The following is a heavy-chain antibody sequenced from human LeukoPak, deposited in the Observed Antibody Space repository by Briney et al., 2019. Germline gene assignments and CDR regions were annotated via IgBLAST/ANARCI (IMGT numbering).Heavy chain of an antibody. CDR1: SGSINSYY. CDR2: IYYSGST. J-gene: IGHJ5*02. CDR3: ARETMVRGVISGWFDP. D-gene: IGHD3-10*01. V-gene: IGHV4-59*12. Sequence: PSETLSLTCTVSSGSINSYYWSWIRQPPGKGLEWIGYIYYSGSTNYNPSLKSRVTISVDTPKNQLSLKMSSVTAADTAVYYCARETMVRGVISGWFDPWGQGTLVTVSS.